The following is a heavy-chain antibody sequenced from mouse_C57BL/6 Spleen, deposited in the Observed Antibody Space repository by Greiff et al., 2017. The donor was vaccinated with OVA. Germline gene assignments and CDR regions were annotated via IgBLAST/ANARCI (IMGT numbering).Heavy chain of an antibody. CDR1: GFTFSSYG. CDR2: ISSGGSYT. J-gene: IGHJ2*01. CDR3: ARQDYSAFDY. V-gene: IGHV5-6*01. Sequence: VQLKESGGDLVKPGGSLKLSCAASGFTFSSYGMSWVRQTPDKRLEWVATISSGGSYTYYPDSVKGRFTISRDNAKNTLYLQMSSLKSEDTAMYYCARQDYSAFDYWGQGTTLTVSS. D-gene: IGHD2-12*01.